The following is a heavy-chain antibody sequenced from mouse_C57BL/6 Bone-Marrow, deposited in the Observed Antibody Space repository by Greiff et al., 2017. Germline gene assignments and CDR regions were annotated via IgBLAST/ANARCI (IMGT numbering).Heavy chain of an antibody. CDR2: IDPENGDT. CDR1: GFNIKDDY. V-gene: IGHV14-4*01. J-gene: IGHJ4*01. CDR3: TTYVWGYAMDY. Sequence: EVKLVESGAELVRPGASVKLSCTASGFNIKDDYMHWVKQRPEQGLEWIGWIDPENGDTEYASKFQGKATITADTSSNTAYLQLSRLTSEVTAVYYCTTYVWGYAMDYWGQGTSVTVSS.